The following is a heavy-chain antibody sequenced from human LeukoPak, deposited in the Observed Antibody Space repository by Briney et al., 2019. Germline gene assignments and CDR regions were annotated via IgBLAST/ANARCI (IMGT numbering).Heavy chain of an antibody. V-gene: IGHV4-59*01. CDR2: IYYSGST. Sequence: SETLSLTCTVSGGSISSYYWSWIRQPPGKGLEWIGYIYYSGSTNYNPSLKSRVTISVDTSKNQFSLKLSSVTAADTAVYYCARVFRGGSGSYRGNYFDYWGQGTLVTVSS. D-gene: IGHD3-10*01. CDR3: ARVFRGGSGSYRGNYFDY. CDR1: GGSISSYY. J-gene: IGHJ4*02.